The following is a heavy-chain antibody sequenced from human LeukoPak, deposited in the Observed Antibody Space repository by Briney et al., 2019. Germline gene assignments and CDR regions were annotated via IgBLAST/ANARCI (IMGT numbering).Heavy chain of an antibody. CDR1: GFMFADHG. CDR2: INWNGGST. CDR3: AKAEGFTIFGVADY. Sequence: GGSLRLSCAASGFMFADHGMTWVRQVPGKGLEWVSGINWNGGSTGYVDSVKGRFTISRDNAKNVLFLQMNNLRAEDTAVYYCAKAEGFTIFGVADYWGQGTLVTVSS. J-gene: IGHJ4*02. V-gene: IGHV3-20*04. D-gene: IGHD3-3*01.